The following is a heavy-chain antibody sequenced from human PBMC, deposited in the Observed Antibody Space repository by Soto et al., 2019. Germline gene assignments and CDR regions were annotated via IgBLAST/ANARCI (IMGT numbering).Heavy chain of an antibody. V-gene: IGHV4-59*01. CDR1: GGSISSYY. D-gene: IGHD2-8*01. CDR3: ARDRSYCTNGVCYGLDYGMDV. CDR2: IYYSGST. J-gene: IGHJ6*02. Sequence: SETLSLTCTVSGGSISSYYWSWIRQPPGKGLEWIGYIYYSGSTNYNPSLKSRVTISVDTSKNQFSLKLSSVTAADTAVYYCARDRSYCTNGVCYGLDYGMDVWGQGTTVTVSS.